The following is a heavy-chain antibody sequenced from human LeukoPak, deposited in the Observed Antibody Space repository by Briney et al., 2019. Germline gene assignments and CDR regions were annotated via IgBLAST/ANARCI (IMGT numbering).Heavy chain of an antibody. D-gene: IGHD3-16*01. CDR1: GASISSHY. V-gene: IGHV4-59*11. CDR3: ARWDLWGTYGSSYFDY. Sequence: SETLSLTCSVSGASISSHYWSWIRQPPGKGLEWIGYISYTGNTNYNPSPKSRVTISVDTSKNQFSLKLSSVTAADTAVYYCARWDLWGTYGSSYFDYWGQGTLVTVSS. J-gene: IGHJ4*02. CDR2: ISYTGNT.